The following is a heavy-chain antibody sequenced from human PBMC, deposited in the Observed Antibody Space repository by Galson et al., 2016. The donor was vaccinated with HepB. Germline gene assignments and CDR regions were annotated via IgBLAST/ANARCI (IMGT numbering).Heavy chain of an antibody. V-gene: IGHV5-51*01. CDR3: ARLLPQRTVTLVGAFEI. CDR1: GYMFATYW. D-gene: IGHD4-17*01. Sequence: QSGAEVKKPGESLKISCTGSGYMFATYWIGWVRQLPGKGLEWMGVIYPLDSDTRYNPPFQGQVTISADKSISTAYLQWRSLKASDTAMYYCARLLPQRTVTLVGAFEIWGQGTMVTVSS. J-gene: IGHJ3*02. CDR2: IYPLDSDT.